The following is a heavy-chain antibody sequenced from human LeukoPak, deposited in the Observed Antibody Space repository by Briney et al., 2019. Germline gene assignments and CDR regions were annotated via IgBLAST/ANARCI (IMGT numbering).Heavy chain of an antibody. CDR1: GFTFSSYA. D-gene: IGHD2-2*02. Sequence: GGSLRLSCAASGFTFSSYAMHWVRQAPGKGLEWVAVISYDGSNKYYADSVKGRFTISRDNSKNTLYLQMNSLRAEDTAVYYCARGATPYCSSTSCYRTGIYWGQGTLVTVSS. J-gene: IGHJ4*02. V-gene: IGHV3-30-3*01. CDR3: ARGATPYCSSTSCYRTGIY. CDR2: ISYDGSNK.